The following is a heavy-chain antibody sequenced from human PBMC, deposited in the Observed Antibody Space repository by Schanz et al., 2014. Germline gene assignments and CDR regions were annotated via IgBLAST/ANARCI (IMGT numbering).Heavy chain of an antibody. Sequence: QAQLMESGGGVVQPGTSLILSCSASGFSLNTYGIHWFRQPAGKGLEWVAVIWNNGVTKYYADSVRGRFTISRDRFQNALYLRMSSLRAEDTAVYDCARPRFDYGEVDYWGQGTLVTVSS. CDR2: IWNNGVTK. V-gene: IGHV3-33*01. D-gene: IGHD4-17*01. CDR1: GFSLNTYG. CDR3: ARPRFDYGEVDY. J-gene: IGHJ4*02.